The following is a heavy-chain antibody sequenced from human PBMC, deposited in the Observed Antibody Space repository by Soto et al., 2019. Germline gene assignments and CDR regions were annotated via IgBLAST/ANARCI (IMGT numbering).Heavy chain of an antibody. CDR2: ISGSGTTA. V-gene: IGHV3-23*01. CDR1: AFVFIGDA. CDR3: VPQWLVRAYSSQH. J-gene: IGHJ4*02. D-gene: IGHD6-19*01. Sequence: GGCLRRSCADSAFVFIGDAMSWVRQAPGKGLEWVSAISGSGTTAYYADSVKGRFTFSRDNSKNTLYLQMNSLRAEDTAVYYCVPQWLVRAYSSQHWGQGTLVTVSA.